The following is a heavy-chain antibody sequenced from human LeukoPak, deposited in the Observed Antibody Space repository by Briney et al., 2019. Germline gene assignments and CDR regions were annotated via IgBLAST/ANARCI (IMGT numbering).Heavy chain of an antibody. J-gene: IGHJ4*02. CDR3: SRGVIVGAAYFDY. CDR1: GFTFGDHG. D-gene: IGHD1-26*01. V-gene: IGHV3-49*03. CDR2: IKTKTFGGTT. Sequence: GGSLRLSCTTSGFTFGDHGVSWFRQAPGKGPEWISFIKTKTFGGTTEYAASVKGRFTISRDDSTGIAYLQMDSLRPDDTAVYYCSRGVIVGAAYFDYWGQGTLVTVSS.